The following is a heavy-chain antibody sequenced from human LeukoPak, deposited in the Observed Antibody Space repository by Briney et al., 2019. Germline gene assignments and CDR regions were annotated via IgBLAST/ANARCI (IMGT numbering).Heavy chain of an antibody. CDR3: AKDVHGRGVLEDY. CDR1: RFTFSSYG. Sequence: GGSLRLSCAASRFTFSSYGMHWVRQAPGKGLEWVAFIRYDGGKKYYADSVKGRFTISRDNSKNTLYLQMNSLRAEDTAVYYCAKDVHGRGVLEDYWGQGTLVTVSS. CDR2: IRYDGGKK. D-gene: IGHD1-1*01. V-gene: IGHV3-30*02. J-gene: IGHJ4*02.